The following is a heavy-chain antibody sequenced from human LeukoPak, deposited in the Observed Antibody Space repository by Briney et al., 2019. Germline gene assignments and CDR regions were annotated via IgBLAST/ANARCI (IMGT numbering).Heavy chain of an antibody. V-gene: IGHV3-23*01. CDR1: RFTFNNYA. Sequence: GGSLRLSCAASRFTFNNYAMSWVRQAPGKGLEWVSAISGSGGRTYYADSVKGRFTVSRDNSKSTLYLQMNSLRAEDTAIYYCAKTDSSDYSYYFDYWGQGTLVTVSS. CDR2: ISGSGGRT. D-gene: IGHD3-22*01. J-gene: IGHJ4*02. CDR3: AKTDSSDYSYYFDY.